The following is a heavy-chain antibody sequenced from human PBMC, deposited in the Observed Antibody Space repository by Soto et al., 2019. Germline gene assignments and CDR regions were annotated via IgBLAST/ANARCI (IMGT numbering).Heavy chain of an antibody. CDR2: IDPSDSYT. Sequence: PGESLKISCQGSGYSFTNYWIAWVRQMPGKGLEWMGMIDPSDSYTTYSPSFPGHVTISADKSISTAYLRWSSLKASDSAVYYCXXXWGYYDSSAIYYYYGMDVWGQGTTVTVSS. CDR1: GYSFTNYW. J-gene: IGHJ6*02. D-gene: IGHD3-22*01. CDR3: XXXWGYYDSSAIYYYYGMDV. V-gene: IGHV5-10-1*01.